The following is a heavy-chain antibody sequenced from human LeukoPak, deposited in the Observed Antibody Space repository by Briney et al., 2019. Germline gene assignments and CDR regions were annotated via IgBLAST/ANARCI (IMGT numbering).Heavy chain of an antibody. CDR1: TFTFKNYW. D-gene: IGHD2-2*01. CDR3: ARYCSSTSSNDAFDM. Sequence: GGSLRLSCAGSTFTFKNYWMRLVGPAPGKGLGGVANIKHDGRGKYYVDAVKGRCTIFSGHVKNSLYPQMNSLRAEDTAVYYCARYCSSTSSNDAFDMWGQGTMVTVSS. CDR2: IKHDGRGK. V-gene: IGHV3-7*02. J-gene: IGHJ3*02.